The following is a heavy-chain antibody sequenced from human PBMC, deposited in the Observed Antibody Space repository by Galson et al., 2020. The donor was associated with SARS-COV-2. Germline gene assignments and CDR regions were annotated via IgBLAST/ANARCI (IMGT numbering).Heavy chain of an antibody. CDR2: VTAGGSIT. V-gene: IGHV3-23*01. D-gene: IGHD4-17*01. CDR1: GFTFSRYA. J-gene: IGHJ4*02. CDR3: AKDQGNDYGDQLDY. Sequence: GESLKISCAGSGFTFSRYAMSWVRQVPGQGLEWVSSVTAGGSITYHADTVKGRFTISRDNSKNTLYLQMNSLRVEDTALYYCAKDQGNDYGDQLDYWGQGTLVSVSS.